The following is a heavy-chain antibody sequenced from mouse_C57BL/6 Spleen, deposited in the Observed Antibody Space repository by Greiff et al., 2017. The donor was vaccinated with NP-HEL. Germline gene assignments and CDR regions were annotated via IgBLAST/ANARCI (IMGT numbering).Heavy chain of an antibody. V-gene: IGHV5-17*01. CDR3: ARREAWGFAY. Sequence: DVMLVESGGGLVKPGGSLKLSCAASGFTFSDYGMHWVRQAPEKGLEWVAYISSGSSTIYYADTVKGRFTISRDNAKNTLFLQMTSLRSEDTAMYYCARREAWGFAYWGQGTLVTVSA. J-gene: IGHJ3*01. CDR1: GFTFSDYG. CDR2: ISSGSSTI.